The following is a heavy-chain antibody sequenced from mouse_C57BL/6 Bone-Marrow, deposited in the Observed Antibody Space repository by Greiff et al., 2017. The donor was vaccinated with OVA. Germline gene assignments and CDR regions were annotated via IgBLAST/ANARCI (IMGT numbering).Heavy chain of an antibody. CDR3: ARGGYYAMDY. J-gene: IGHJ4*01. CDR1: GYSFTGYY. CDR2: INPSTGGT. V-gene: IGHV1-42*01. Sequence: EVQLQQSGPELVKPGASVKISCKASGYSFTGYYMNWVKQSPEKSLEWIGEINPSTGGTTYNQKFKAKATLTVDKSSSTAYMQLKSLTSEDSAVCYCARGGYYAMDYWGQGTSVTVSS.